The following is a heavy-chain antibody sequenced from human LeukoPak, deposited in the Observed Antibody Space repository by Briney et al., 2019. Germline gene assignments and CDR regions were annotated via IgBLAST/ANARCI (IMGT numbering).Heavy chain of an antibody. CDR3: ARIPIYWNYISLRSGKDAFDI. J-gene: IGHJ3*02. Sequence: SETLSLTCTVSGGSISSSSYYWGWIRQPPGKGLEWIGSIYYSGSTYYNPSLKSRVTISVDTSKNQFSLKLSSVTAADTAVYYCARIPIYWNYISLRSGKDAFDIWGQGTMVTVSS. CDR1: GGSISSSSYY. CDR2: IYYSGST. V-gene: IGHV4-39*01. D-gene: IGHD1-7*01.